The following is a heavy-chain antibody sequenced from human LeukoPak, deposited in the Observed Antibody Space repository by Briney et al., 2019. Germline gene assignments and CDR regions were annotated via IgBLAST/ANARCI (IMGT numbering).Heavy chain of an antibody. CDR2: ISSSSSYI. CDR1: GFTFSSYS. CDR3: ARVVAGIAARPQDYYYYMDV. V-gene: IGHV3-21*01. J-gene: IGHJ6*03. D-gene: IGHD6-6*01. Sequence: GGSLRLSCAASGFTFSSYSMNWVRQAPGKGLEWVSSISSSSSYIYYADSVKGRFTISRDNAKNSLYLQMNSLRAEDTAVYYCARVVAGIAARPQDYYYYMDVWGKGTTVTVSS.